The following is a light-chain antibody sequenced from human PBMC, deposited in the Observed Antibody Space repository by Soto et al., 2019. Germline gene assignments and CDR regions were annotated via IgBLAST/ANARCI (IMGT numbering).Light chain of an antibody. Sequence: EIVLTQSQATLSLSPGERATLSCRASQSVSSYLAWYQQKPGQAPRLFIYDASNRATGIPARFSGGGSGTDFTLPISSLEPEDFAVYYCQQRSNWPPDFGPGTKVDIK. CDR2: DAS. CDR3: QQRSNWPPD. CDR1: QSVSSY. V-gene: IGKV3-11*01. J-gene: IGKJ3*01.